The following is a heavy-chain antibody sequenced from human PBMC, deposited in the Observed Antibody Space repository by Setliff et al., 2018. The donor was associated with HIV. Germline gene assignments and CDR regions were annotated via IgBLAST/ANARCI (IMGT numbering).Heavy chain of an antibody. CDR2: IYYSGRT. J-gene: IGHJ4*02. CDR1: GGSISGYF. CDR3: ARGGGYDRSGYYPFDY. Sequence: SETLSLTCNVSGGSISGYFWTWIRQPAGKGLEWIGRIYYSGRTYYNPSLKSRLTMSVDTSKNQFSLKLSSVTAADTAVYYCARGGGYDRSGYYPFDYWGQGTPVTVSS. D-gene: IGHD3-22*01. V-gene: IGHV4-4*07.